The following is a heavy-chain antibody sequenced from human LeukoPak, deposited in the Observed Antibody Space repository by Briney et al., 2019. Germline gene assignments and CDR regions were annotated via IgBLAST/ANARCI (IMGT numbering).Heavy chain of an antibody. CDR2: ISSSSSYI. Sequence: GGSLRLSCAASGFTFSSYSMNWVRQAPGKGLEWVSSISSSSSYIYYADSVKGRFTISRDNAKNSLYLQMNSLRTEDTALYYCAKAYSGSYSHYYFDYWGQGTLVTVSS. D-gene: IGHD1-26*01. CDR1: GFTFSSYS. V-gene: IGHV3-21*04. CDR3: AKAYSGSYSHYYFDY. J-gene: IGHJ4*02.